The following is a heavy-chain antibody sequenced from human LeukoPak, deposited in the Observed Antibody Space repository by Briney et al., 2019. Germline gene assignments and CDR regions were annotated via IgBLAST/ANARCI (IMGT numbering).Heavy chain of an antibody. CDR2: IYYSGST. CDR1: GGSVSRGSYF. D-gene: IGHD4-17*01. J-gene: IGHJ3*02. CDR3: AREPHDYGAVPGI. Sequence: SETLSLTCTVSGGSVSRGSYFWSWIRQPPGKGLQWIGYIYYSGSTNYNPSLKSRVTISVDTSKNQLSLKLSSVTAADTAVYYCAREPHDYGAVPGIWGQGTMVTVSS. V-gene: IGHV4-61*01.